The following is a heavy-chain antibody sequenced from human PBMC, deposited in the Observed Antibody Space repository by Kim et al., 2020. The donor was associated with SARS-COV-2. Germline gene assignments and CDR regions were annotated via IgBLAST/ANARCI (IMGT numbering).Heavy chain of an antibody. CDR3: ARDPGIAVAGY. J-gene: IGHJ4*02. CDR1: GFTFSSYA. D-gene: IGHD6-19*01. V-gene: IGHV3-23*01. Sequence: GGSLRLSCAASGFTFSSYAMSWVRQAPGKGLEWVSAISGSGGSTYYADSVKGRFTISRDNSKNTLYLQMNSLRAEDTAVYYCARDPGIAVAGYWGQGTLVTVSS. CDR2: ISGSGGST.